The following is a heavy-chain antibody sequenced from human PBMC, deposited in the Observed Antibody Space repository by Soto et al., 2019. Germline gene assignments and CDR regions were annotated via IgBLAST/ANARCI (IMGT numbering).Heavy chain of an antibody. V-gene: IGHV3-7*01. CDR2: IKQDGSEK. Sequence: PGGSLRLSCAASGFTFSSYWMSWVRQAPGKGLEWVANIKQDGSEKYYVDSVKGRFTISRDNAKNSLYLQMNSLRAEDTAVYYCALLRGSGLFDFDYCGQGPLVTVSS. D-gene: IGHD6-19*01. CDR3: ALLRGSGLFDFDY. J-gene: IGHJ4*02. CDR1: GFTFSSYW.